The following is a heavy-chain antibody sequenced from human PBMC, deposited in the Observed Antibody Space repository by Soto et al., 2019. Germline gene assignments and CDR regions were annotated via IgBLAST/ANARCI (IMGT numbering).Heavy chain of an antibody. J-gene: IGHJ4*02. Sequence: PGGSLRLSCAAPGVIFNEYGMHWVRQAPGKGLEWVAVIWYDGSNKYYADSVKGRFTISRDNSKNTLYLQMNSLRAEDTAVYYCAKDYWQQEYFDYWGQGTLVTVSS. CDR3: AKDYWQQEYFDY. CDR1: GVIFNEYG. D-gene: IGHD6-13*01. CDR2: IWYDGSNK. V-gene: IGHV3-30*02.